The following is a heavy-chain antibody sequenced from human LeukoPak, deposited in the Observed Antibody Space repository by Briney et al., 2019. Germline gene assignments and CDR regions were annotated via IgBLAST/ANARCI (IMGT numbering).Heavy chain of an antibody. D-gene: IGHD3-3*01. CDR3: ARGRATYDFWSGQKIDY. CDR2: ISHSGST. J-gene: IGHJ4*02. Sequence: SETLSLTCTVSGGSISSYYWSWIRQPPGKGLEWIGEISHSGSTNYNPSLKSRVTISVDTSKNQFSLKLSSVTAADTAVYYCARGRATYDFWSGQKIDYWGQGTLVTVSS. CDR1: GGSISSYY. V-gene: IGHV4-34*01.